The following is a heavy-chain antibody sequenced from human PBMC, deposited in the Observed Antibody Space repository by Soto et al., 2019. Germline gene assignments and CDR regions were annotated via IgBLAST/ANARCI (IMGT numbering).Heavy chain of an antibody. CDR2: ISWNSGSI. D-gene: IGHD5-12*01. V-gene: IGHV3-9*01. J-gene: IGHJ3*02. CDR1: GSTFDDYA. CDR3: AKDRGGYDTLSAFDI. Sequence: GGSLRLSCAASGSTFDDYAMHWVRQAPGKGLEWVSGISWNSGSIGYADSVKGRFTISRDNAKNSLYLQMNSLRAEDTALYYCAKDRGGYDTLSAFDIWGQGTMVTVSS.